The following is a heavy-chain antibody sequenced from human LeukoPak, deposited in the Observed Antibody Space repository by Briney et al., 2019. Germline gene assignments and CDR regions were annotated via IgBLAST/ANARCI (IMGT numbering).Heavy chain of an antibody. CDR3: ARGPSSFVFWSGTIDY. Sequence: GGSLRLSCAASGFTFRTYGIHWVRQAPGKGLEWIVLISYDGSNKQYSDSVKGRFTISRDNSKNMVYLQMNSLRAEDTAVYYCARGPSSFVFWSGTIDYWGQGTLVTVSS. V-gene: IGHV3-30*03. D-gene: IGHD3-3*01. CDR1: GFTFRTYG. CDR2: ISYDGSNK. J-gene: IGHJ4*02.